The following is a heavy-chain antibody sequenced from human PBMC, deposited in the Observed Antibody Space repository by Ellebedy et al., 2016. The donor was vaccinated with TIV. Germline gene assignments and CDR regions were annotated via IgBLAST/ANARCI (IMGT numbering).Heavy chain of an antibody. Sequence: MPSETLSLTCTVSGGSISTYYWSWIRQPPGKGLEWIGYIYYSGSTNYNPSLKSRVTISVDTSKNLFSLKLSPVTAADTAVYYCARGTYFFGSGESAFDIWGQGTMVTVSS. D-gene: IGHD3-10*01. J-gene: IGHJ3*02. CDR1: GGSISTYY. V-gene: IGHV4-59*01. CDR3: ARGTYFFGSGESAFDI. CDR2: IYYSGST.